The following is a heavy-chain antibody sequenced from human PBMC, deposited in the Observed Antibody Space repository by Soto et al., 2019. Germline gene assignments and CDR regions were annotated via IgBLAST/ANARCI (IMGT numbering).Heavy chain of an antibody. Sequence: GECRKRSGKYSGDSVASYWISWVRQMPGKGLEWMGIIYPGDSDTRYSPSFQGQVTISADKSISTAYLQWSSLKASDTAMYYCARHMSGSGSPDYYYYGMHVWGQGTTVPVSS. D-gene: IGHD3-10*01. CDR1: GDSVASYW. J-gene: IGHJ6*02. CDR2: IYPGDSDT. CDR3: ARHMSGSGSPDYYYYGMHV. V-gene: IGHV5-51*01.